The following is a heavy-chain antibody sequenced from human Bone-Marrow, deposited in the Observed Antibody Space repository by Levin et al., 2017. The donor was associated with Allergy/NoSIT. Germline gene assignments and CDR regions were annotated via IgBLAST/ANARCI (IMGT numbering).Heavy chain of an antibody. Sequence: GGSLRLSCAASGFTFSSYSMNWVRQAPGKGLEWVSYISSSSSTIYYADSVKGRFTISRDNAKNSLYLQMNSLRDEDTAVYYCASWGLGYCSGGSCYPDYWGQGTLVTVSS. CDR3: ASWGLGYCSGGSCYPDY. V-gene: IGHV3-48*02. CDR2: ISSSSSTI. CDR1: GFTFSSYS. D-gene: IGHD2-15*01. J-gene: IGHJ4*02.